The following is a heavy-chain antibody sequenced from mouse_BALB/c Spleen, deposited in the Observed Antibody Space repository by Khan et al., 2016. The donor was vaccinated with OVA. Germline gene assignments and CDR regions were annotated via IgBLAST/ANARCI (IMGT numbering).Heavy chain of an antibody. CDR3: ARGDGYYEDAMDY. D-gene: IGHD2-3*01. V-gene: IGHV2-9*02. J-gene: IGHJ4*01. CDR1: GFSLTSYG. CDR2: IWAGGST. Sequence: QVQLKESGPGLVAPSQSLSITCTVSGFSLTSYGVHWVRQPPGTGLEWLGVIWAGGSTNYNSALMSRLSISKDNSKSQVFLKMNRLQTDDTAMYYCARGDGYYEDAMDYWGQGTSVTVSA.